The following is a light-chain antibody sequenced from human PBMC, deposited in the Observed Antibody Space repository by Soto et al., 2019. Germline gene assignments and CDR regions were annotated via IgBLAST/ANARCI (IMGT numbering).Light chain of an antibody. CDR3: CSYAGSRIHVV. Sequence: QSALTQPASVSGSPGQSITISCTGTSSDVGSYNLVSWYQQHPGKAPKLMIYEGSKRPSGVSNRFSGSKSGNTASLTISGLQAEDEADYYCCSYAGSRIHVVFGRGTKLTVL. J-gene: IGLJ2*01. CDR2: EGS. CDR1: SSDVGSYNL. V-gene: IGLV2-23*01.